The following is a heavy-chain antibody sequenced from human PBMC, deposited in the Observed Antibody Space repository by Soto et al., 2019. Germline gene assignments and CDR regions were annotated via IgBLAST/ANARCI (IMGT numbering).Heavy chain of an antibody. V-gene: IGHV3-21*01. CDR2: ISISSSHI. D-gene: IGHD6-13*01. CDR1: GFSFSEYS. Sequence: EVQVVESGGDLVKPGGSLRLSCAASGFSFSEYSMTWVRQAPGKGLEWVSSISISSSHIYYGDSVKGRFTISRDNAKNTLYLQLKGMRVEDTAVYYCSRARARRSWYPGASNGVDVWGQGTTVIVSS. CDR3: SRARARRSWYPGASNGVDV. J-gene: IGHJ6*02.